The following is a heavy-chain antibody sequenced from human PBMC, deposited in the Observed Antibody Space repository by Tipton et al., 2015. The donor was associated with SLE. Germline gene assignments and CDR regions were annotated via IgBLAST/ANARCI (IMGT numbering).Heavy chain of an antibody. V-gene: IGHV4-34*01. Sequence: TLSLTCAVYGGSFSGYQWSWIRQPPGKGLEWIGEIDHTGSTNYNPSLKSRVTISVDTSKNQFSLRLSSVTAADTAVYYCAREGDFWSGRAFDIWGQGTMVTVSS. CDR1: GGSFSGYQ. CDR2: IDHTGST. J-gene: IGHJ3*02. D-gene: IGHD3-3*01. CDR3: AREGDFWSGRAFDI.